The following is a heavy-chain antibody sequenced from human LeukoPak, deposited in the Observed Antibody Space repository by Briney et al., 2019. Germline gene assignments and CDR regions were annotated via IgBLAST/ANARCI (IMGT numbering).Heavy chain of an antibody. D-gene: IGHD1-26*01. CDR2: IYYSGST. Sequence: PSETLSLTCTVSGGSISSGGYYWSWIRQHPGRGLEWIGYIYYSGSTYYNPSLKSRVTISVDTSKNQFSLKLSSVTAADTAVYYCAGGEWELPGDYWGQGTLVTVSS. V-gene: IGHV4-31*03. J-gene: IGHJ4*02. CDR3: AGGEWELPGDY. CDR1: GGSISSGGYY.